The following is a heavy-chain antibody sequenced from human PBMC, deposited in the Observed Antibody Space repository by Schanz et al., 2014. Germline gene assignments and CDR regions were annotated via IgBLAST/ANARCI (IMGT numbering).Heavy chain of an antibody. CDR1: GYIFGSHG. D-gene: IGHD3-10*01. Sequence: QLMQSGSEVRKPGASVKVSCKASGYIFGSHGMTWVRQAPGQGPELMGWINAHTGNTQYAQKFQGRVNMTRDTVTTTVHLELTRLRTDDTAIYYCARVHIATYHYNRPGAFDIWGQGTRVTGSS. CDR3: ARVHIATYHYNRPGAFDI. CDR2: INAHTGNT. V-gene: IGHV1-18*01. J-gene: IGHJ3*02.